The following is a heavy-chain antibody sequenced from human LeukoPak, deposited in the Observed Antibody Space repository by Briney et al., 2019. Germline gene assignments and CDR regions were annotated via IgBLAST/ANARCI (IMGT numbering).Heavy chain of an antibody. CDR3: ARVNYYDSSGYWYGYYYYYMDV. Sequence: ASVKVSCKASGYTFTSYYMHWVRQAPGQGLEWMRIINPSGGSTSYAQKFQGRVTMTRDMSTSTVYMELSSLRSEDTAVYYCARVNYYDSSGYWYGYYYYYMDVWGKGTTVTVSS. CDR2: INPSGGST. D-gene: IGHD3-22*01. J-gene: IGHJ6*03. CDR1: GYTFTSYY. V-gene: IGHV1-46*01.